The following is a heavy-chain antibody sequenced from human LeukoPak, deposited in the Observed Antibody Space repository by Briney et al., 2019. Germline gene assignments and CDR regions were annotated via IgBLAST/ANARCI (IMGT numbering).Heavy chain of an antibody. CDR2: IIPILGIA. Sequence: SVKVSCKASGGTFSSYAISWMRQAPEQGLEWMGRIIPILGIANYAQKFQGRVTITADKSTSTAYMELSSLRSEDTAVYYCASDIKGYYVWGRYRHDAFDIWGQGTMVTVSS. CDR1: GGTFSSYA. V-gene: IGHV1-69*04. D-gene: IGHD3-16*02. J-gene: IGHJ3*02. CDR3: ASDIKGYYVWGRYRHDAFDI.